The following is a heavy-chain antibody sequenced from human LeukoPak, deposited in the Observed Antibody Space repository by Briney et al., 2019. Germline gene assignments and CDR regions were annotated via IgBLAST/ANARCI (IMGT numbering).Heavy chain of an antibody. CDR2: INPSGGST. J-gene: IGHJ4*02. Sequence: GASVKVSCKASGYTFTGYYMHWVRQAPGQGLEWMGVINPSGGSTRYAQKFQDRVTMTRDMSTSTVYMELSSLRSEDTAVYYCAREGVSGSYLGYWGQGTLVTVSS. V-gene: IGHV1-46*01. CDR3: AREGVSGSYLGY. D-gene: IGHD1-26*01. CDR1: GYTFTGYY.